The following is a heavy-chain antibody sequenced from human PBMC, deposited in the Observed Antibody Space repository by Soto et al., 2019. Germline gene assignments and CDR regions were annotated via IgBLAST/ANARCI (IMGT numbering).Heavy chain of an antibody. Sequence: LSLTCTVSGGSISSYYWSWIRQPAGKGLEWIGRIYTSGSTNYNPSLKSRVTMSVDTSKNQFSLKLSSVTAADTAVYYCARAWDSSSWYNWFDPWGQGTLVTVSS. CDR2: IYTSGST. J-gene: IGHJ5*02. CDR1: GGSISSYY. CDR3: ARAWDSSSWYNWFDP. V-gene: IGHV4-4*07. D-gene: IGHD6-13*01.